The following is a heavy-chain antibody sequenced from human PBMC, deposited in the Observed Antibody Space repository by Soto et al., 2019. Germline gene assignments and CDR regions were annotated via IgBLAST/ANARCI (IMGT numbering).Heavy chain of an antibody. D-gene: IGHD1-26*01. CDR1: GFTFSNAR. V-gene: IGHV3-15*07. CDR3: TTTNNPWGY. J-gene: IGHJ4*02. CDR2: IFSKNEGGAT. Sequence: GGSLRLSCAASGFTFSNARMDWVRQAPGKGLEWVGRIFSKNEGGATDYAAPVKGRFTISRDDSKDTVYLQMTSLKTEDTAVYYCTTTNNPWGYWGGGTLVTVSA.